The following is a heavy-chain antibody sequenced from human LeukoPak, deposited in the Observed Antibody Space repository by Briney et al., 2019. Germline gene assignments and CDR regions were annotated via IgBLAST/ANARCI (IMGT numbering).Heavy chain of an antibody. J-gene: IGHJ3*02. D-gene: IGHD4-17*01. CDR2: IYYSGST. CDR1: GGSISSYY. V-gene: IGHV4-59*01. CDR3: ARGVYGDPNAFDI. Sequence: SETLSLTCTASGGSISSYYWSWIRQPPGKGLEWIGYIYYSGSTNYNPSLKSRVTNSVDTSKNQFSLKLSSVTAADTAVYYCARGVYGDPNAFDIWGQGTMVTVSS.